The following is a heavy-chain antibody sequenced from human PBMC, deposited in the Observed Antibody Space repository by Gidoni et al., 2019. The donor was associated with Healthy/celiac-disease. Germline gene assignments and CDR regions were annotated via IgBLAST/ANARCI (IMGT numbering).Heavy chain of an antibody. J-gene: IGHJ3*02. V-gene: IGHV4-38-2*01. D-gene: IGHD3-22*01. CDR3: ARPTDDSSGYSEDAFDI. CDR2: IYHSGST. CDR1: GYSISSGYY. Sequence: QVQLQESGPGLVKPSETLSLTCAGSGYSISSGYYWGWIRQPPGKGLEWIGSIYHSGSTYYNPSLKSRVTISVDTSKNQFSLKLSSVTAADTAVYYCARPTDDSSGYSEDAFDIWGQGTMVTVSS.